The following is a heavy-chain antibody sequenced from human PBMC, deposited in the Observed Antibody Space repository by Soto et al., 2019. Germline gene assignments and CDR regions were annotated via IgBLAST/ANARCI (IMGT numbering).Heavy chain of an antibody. J-gene: IGHJ6*02. V-gene: IGHV4-31*03. Sequence: PSETLSLTCTVSGGSIRSGGYYWSWIRQHPGKGLEWVGYIYYSGSTYYNPSLKSRVTISVDTSKNQFSLKLSSVTAADTAVYYCARDALSCSSTSCYYYYYYGMDVWGQGTTVTVSS. D-gene: IGHD2-2*01. CDR2: IYYSGST. CDR1: GGSIRSGGYY. CDR3: ARDALSCSSTSCYYYYYYGMDV.